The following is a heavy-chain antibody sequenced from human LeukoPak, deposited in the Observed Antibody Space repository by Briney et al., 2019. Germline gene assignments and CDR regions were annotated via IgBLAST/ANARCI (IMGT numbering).Heavy chain of an antibody. J-gene: IGHJ4*02. CDR3: ATASGIAENAPDY. CDR2: IYYSGST. D-gene: IGHD6-13*01. CDR1: GGSISSSSYY. Sequence: SETLSLTCTVSGGSISSSSYYWGWIRQPPGKGLEWIGSIYYSGSTYYNPSLKSRVTISVDTSKNQFSLKLSSVTAADTAVYYCATASGIAENAPDYWGQGTLVTVSS. V-gene: IGHV4-39*01.